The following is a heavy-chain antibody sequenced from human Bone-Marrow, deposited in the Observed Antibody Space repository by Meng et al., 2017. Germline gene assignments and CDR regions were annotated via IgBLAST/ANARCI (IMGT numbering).Heavy chain of an antibody. Sequence: SETLSLTCTVSGGSISSSSYYWGWIRQPPGKGLEWIGRIYYSGSTYYNPSLKSRVTISVDTSKNQFSLKLSSVTAPDTAVYYCARVKRQIDAFDIWGQGTMVTVSS. V-gene: IGHV4-39*07. CDR1: GGSISSSSYY. CDR2: IYYSGST. CDR3: ARVKRQIDAFDI. J-gene: IGHJ3*02. D-gene: IGHD3-22*01.